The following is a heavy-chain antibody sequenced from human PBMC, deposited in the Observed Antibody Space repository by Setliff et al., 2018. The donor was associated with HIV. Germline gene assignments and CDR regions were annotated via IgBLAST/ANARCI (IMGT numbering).Heavy chain of an antibody. CDR2: IYDTGKI. V-gene: IGHV4-59*01. Sequence: PSETLSLTCIVSGGSSSSYFWSWIRQSPGKGLEWIGNIYDTGKINYNPSLKGRVTMSIDMSEDQFSLNLRSVTAADTATYYCARVLFGQSGSYKNYYFDYWGQGTLVTV. J-gene: IGHJ4*02. D-gene: IGHD3-10*01. CDR1: GGSSSSYF. CDR3: ARVLFGQSGSYKNYYFDY.